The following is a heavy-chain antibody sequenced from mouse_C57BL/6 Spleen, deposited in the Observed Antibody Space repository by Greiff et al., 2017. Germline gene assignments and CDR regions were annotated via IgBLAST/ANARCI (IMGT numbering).Heavy chain of an antibody. Sequence: QVQLQQPGAELVMPGASVKLSCKASGYTFTSYWMHWVKQRPGQGLEWIGEIDPSDSYTNYNQKFKGKSTLTVDKSSSTAYMQLSSLTSEDSAVYYCASRLRQVFDYWGQGTTLTVSS. D-gene: IGHD2-4*01. CDR1: GYTFTSYW. V-gene: IGHV1-69*01. CDR2: IDPSDSYT. CDR3: ASRLRQVFDY. J-gene: IGHJ2*01.